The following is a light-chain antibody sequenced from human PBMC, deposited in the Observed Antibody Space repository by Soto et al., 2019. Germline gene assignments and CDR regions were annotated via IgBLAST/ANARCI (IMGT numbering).Light chain of an antibody. CDR2: GAS. J-gene: IGKJ4*01. V-gene: IGKV3-20*01. CDR3: HQYTGSPHS. Sequence: EIVLTQAPDTLSLSPGDRATLSCRASQSVRNNYLAWYQQKPGQAPRLLIYGASSRATGIPDRFSGSVSGTDFTLTISRLEPEDFAVYYCHQYTGSPHSFGGGTKVEI. CDR1: QSVRNNY.